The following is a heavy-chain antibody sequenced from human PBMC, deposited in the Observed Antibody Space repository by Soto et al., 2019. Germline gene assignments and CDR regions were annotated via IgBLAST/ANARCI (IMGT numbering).Heavy chain of an antibody. CDR1: GLTFSDYG. Sequence: GGSLRLSCVVSGLTFSDYGFHWVRQAPGKGLDWVAAISYDGSFVYYADSVRDRFTISRDNSRNTLDLQMNTLRHEDTAVYYCAKERGRNRNFAMDVWGQGTSVTVSS. J-gene: IGHJ6*02. CDR2: ISYDGSFV. CDR3: AKERGRNRNFAMDV. D-gene: IGHD1-1*01. V-gene: IGHV3-30*18.